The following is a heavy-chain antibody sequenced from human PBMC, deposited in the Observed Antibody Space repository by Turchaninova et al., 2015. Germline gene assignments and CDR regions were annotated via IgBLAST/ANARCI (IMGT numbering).Heavy chain of an antibody. J-gene: IGHJ5*02. CDR3: ASPWEWFYWFDP. Sequence: QVQLVQSGAEVKKPGSSVKVSCTASGGTFSSYAISWVRQAPGQGLEWMGGIIPIFGTANNAKKFQGRVTITADESTSTAYMELSSLGSEDTAVYYCASPWEWFYWFDPWGQGTLVTVSS. V-gene: IGHV1-69*01. CDR1: GGTFSSYA. CDR2: IIPIFGTA. D-gene: IGHD3-3*01.